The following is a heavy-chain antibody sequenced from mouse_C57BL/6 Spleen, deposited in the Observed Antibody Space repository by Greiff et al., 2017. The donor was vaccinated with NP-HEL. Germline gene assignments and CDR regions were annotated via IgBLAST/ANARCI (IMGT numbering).Heavy chain of an antibody. J-gene: IGHJ4*01. CDR2: ISSGSSTI. CDR1: GFTFSDYG. D-gene: IGHD1-1*01. Sequence: EVQLVESGGGLVKPGGSLKLSCAASGFTFSDYGMHWVRQAPEKGLEWVAYISSGSSTIYYADKVKGRFTISRDNAKNTLFLQMTSLRSEDTAMYYCARGSITTVVRDAMDYWGQGTSVTVSS. V-gene: IGHV5-17*01. CDR3: ARGSITTVVRDAMDY.